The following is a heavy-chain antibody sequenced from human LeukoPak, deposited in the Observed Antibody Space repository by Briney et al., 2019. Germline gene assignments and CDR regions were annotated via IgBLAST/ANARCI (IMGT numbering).Heavy chain of an antibody. CDR3: ARGLPWGQNSLYGMDV. CDR1: GYTFTSYG. CDR2: ISAYNGNT. V-gene: IGHV1-18*01. D-gene: IGHD7-27*01. J-gene: IGHJ6*02. Sequence: ASVKVSCKASGYTFTSYGVSWVRQAPGQGLEWMGWISAYNGNTNYAQKVQARVTMTRDTSTSTAYMELRSLRPDDTAVYYCARGLPWGQNSLYGMDVWGQGTTVTVSS.